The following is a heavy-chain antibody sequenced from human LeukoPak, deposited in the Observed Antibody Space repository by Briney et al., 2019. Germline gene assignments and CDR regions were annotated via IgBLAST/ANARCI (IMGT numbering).Heavy chain of an antibody. J-gene: IGHJ6*03. V-gene: IGHV1-2*02. CDR3: ARVPGRYYYYMDV. Sequence: ASVKVSFKASGYTFTGYYMHWVRQAPGQGLEWMGWINPNSGGTNYAQKFQGRVTMTRDTSISTAYMELSRLRADDTAVYYCARVPGRYYYYMDVWGKGTTVTVSS. D-gene: IGHD1-26*01. CDR1: GYTFTGYY. CDR2: INPNSGGT.